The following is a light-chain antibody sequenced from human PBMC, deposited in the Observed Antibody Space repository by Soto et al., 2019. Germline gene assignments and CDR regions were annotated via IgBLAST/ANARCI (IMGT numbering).Light chain of an antibody. V-gene: IGLV2-14*01. CDR3: SSYTSSSTLV. CDR1: SSDVGGYNY. J-gene: IGLJ2*01. Sequence: QSALTQPASVSGSPGQSSTISCTGTSSDVGGYNYVSWYQQHPGKAPKLMIYDVSNRPSGVSNRFSGSKSGNTASLTISGLQAEAEADYYCSSYTSSSTLVFGVGTKLTVL. CDR2: DVS.